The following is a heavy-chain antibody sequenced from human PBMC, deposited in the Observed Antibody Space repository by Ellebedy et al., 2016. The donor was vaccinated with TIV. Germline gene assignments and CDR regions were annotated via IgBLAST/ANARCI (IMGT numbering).Heavy chain of an antibody. D-gene: IGHD2-8*01. CDR2: ISATSVN. CDR3: AKDLPNWANDY. V-gene: IGHV3-69-1*02. CDR1: GFDFDDYA. J-gene: IGHJ4*02. Sequence: GESLKISXEASGFDFDDYAMNWVRQAPGRGLEWVAYISATSVNFYADSMQGRFTISRDRAKQSVYLQMNSLRVDDTAIYYCAKDLPNWANDYWGQGVLVTVSS.